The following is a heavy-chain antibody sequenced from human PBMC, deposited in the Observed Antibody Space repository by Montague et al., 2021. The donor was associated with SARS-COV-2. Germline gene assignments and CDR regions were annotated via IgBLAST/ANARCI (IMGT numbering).Heavy chain of an antibody. CDR3: ARGSRITMLVVVITSAFDI. CDR1: GFTFSSYE. D-gene: IGHD3-22*01. CDR2: ISSSGGTT. J-gene: IGHJ3*02. Sequence: SLRLSCAASGFTFSSYEMNLFRQAPGKGLEWVSYISSSGGTTFYADSVRARFTISRDNAKNSLYLQMNSLRAEDTAVYYCARGSRITMLVVVITSAFDIWGQGTMVTVSS. V-gene: IGHV3-48*03.